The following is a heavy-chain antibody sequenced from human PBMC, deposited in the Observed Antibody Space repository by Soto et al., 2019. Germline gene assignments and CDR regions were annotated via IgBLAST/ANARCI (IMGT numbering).Heavy chain of an antibody. Sequence: QIQLHESGPGLVKPSQTLSLTCTVSGGSIRSGDYYWSWIRQTPERGLEWCGYVHYSGNTFYNPSLKSRATISLDTSRNQFSLNLSSVTAADSAVYYWAGEIMAADHFDYWGQGALVTVSS. V-gene: IGHV4-30-4*01. D-gene: IGHD6-13*01. CDR1: GGSIRSGDYY. CDR3: AGEIMAADHFDY. CDR2: VHYSGNT. J-gene: IGHJ4*02.